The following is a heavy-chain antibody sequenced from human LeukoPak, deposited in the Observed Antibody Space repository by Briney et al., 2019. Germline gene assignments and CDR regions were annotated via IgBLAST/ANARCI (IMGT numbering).Heavy chain of an antibody. CDR3: ATEVVGYGDVHYFDS. V-gene: IGHV1-24*01. Sequence: ASRKVSCKIPGHTLTVVSMNREQEGPRKGLKCMRGFDPADGEPIYAEKFQSRVTMSEDTSTDTAYMDLSSLRSEDTAVYYCATEVVGYGDVHYFDSWGQGTLVTVSS. J-gene: IGHJ4*02. CDR1: GHTLTVVS. D-gene: IGHD4-17*01. CDR2: FDPADGEP.